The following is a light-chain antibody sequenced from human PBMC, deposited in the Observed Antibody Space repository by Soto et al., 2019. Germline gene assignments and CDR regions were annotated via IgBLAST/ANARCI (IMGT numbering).Light chain of an antibody. V-gene: IGKV1-27*01. CDR3: QKYHSAPPFT. CDR1: QGISNY. J-gene: IGKJ3*01. CDR2: AAS. Sequence: DIQMTQSPSSLSASVGDRVTITCRASQGISNYLAWYQQKPGKVPKLLIYAASTLQSGVPSRFNGSGSATEFTLTISSLQPEDVATYYCQKYHSAPPFTFGPGTKMDMK.